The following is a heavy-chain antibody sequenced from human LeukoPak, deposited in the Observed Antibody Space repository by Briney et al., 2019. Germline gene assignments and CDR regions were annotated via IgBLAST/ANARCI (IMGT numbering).Heavy chain of an antibody. CDR2: FDPEDGET. Sequence: ASVKVSCKVSGYTLTELSMHWVRQAPGKGLEWMGGFDPEDGETIYAQKFQGRVTMTEGTSTDTAYMELSSLRSEDTAVYYCATDGAYCGGDCYSWVDYHGMDVWGQGTTVTVSS. V-gene: IGHV1-24*01. CDR1: GYTLTELS. J-gene: IGHJ6*02. CDR3: ATDGAYCGGDCYSWVDYHGMDV. D-gene: IGHD2-21*02.